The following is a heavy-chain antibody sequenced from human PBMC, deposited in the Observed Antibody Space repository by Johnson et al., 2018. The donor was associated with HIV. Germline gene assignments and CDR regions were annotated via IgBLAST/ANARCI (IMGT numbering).Heavy chain of an antibody. Sequence: QVQLVESGGGVVQPGRSLRLSCAASGFTFSSYGMHWVRQAPGKGLEWVAVISYDGSNKYYADSVKGRFTLSRHNSKKTLYLQMKSLRAEDTAVYYCAKGEAQEGRIQLQLYALDFWGQGTMVTVSS. CDR1: GFTFSSYG. CDR2: ISYDGSNK. D-gene: IGHD1-1*01. V-gene: IGHV3-30*18. CDR3: AKGEAQEGRIQLQLYALDF. J-gene: IGHJ3*01.